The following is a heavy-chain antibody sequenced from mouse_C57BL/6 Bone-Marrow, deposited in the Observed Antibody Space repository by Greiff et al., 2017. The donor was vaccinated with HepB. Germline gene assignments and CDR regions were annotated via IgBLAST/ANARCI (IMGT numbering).Heavy chain of an antibody. CDR2: IDPENGDT. CDR1: GFNIKDDY. CDR3: TAIYYGFFFAY. Sequence: VQLQQSGAELVRPGASVKLSCTASGFNIKDDYMHWVKQRPEQGLEWIGWIDPENGDTEYASKFQGKATRTADTSSNTAYLQLSSLTSEDTAVYYCTAIYYGFFFAYWGQGTLVTVSA. V-gene: IGHV14-4*01. D-gene: IGHD2-2*01. J-gene: IGHJ3*01.